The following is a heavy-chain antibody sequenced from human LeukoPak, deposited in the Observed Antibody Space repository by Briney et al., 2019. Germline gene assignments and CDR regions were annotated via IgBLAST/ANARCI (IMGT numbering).Heavy chain of an antibody. Sequence: ASVKVSCKASGYSFTSSGISWVRRAPGQGLEWMGWISANNGYTNYAQKLQGRVTMTTDTSTTTAYMELRSLISDDTAVYYCARGASSWPTDFDYWGQGTLVTVSS. J-gene: IGHJ4*02. D-gene: IGHD6-13*01. V-gene: IGHV1-18*01. CDR2: ISANNGYT. CDR3: ARGASSWPTDFDY. CDR1: GYSFTSSG.